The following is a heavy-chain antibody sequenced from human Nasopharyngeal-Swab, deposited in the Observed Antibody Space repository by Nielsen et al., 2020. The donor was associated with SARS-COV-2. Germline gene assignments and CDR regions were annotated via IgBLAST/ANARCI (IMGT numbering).Heavy chain of an antibody. CDR2: INHSGST. V-gene: IGHV4-34*01. Sequence: WIRQPPGKGLEWIGEINHSGSTNYNPSLKSRVTISVDTSKNQFSLKLSSVTAADTAVYYCARRRRYCSGGSCYSNWFDPWGQGTLVTVSS. CDR3: ARRRRYCSGGSCYSNWFDP. J-gene: IGHJ5*02. D-gene: IGHD2-15*01.